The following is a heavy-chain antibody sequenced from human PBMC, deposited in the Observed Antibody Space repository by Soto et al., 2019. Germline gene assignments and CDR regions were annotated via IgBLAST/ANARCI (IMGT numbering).Heavy chain of an antibody. CDR1: VFTFINFW. J-gene: IGHJ5*02. D-gene: IGHD6-13*01. Sequence: GGSLRLSCSVSVFTFINFWMYWVRQTPEKGLVWVSGINSDGTTTVYADSVKDGFSISRDNAKNTLYLQMNSLRAEDTAVYYCARDIGYSSSCYNFDPWGQGTLVTVSS. CDR2: INSDGTTT. V-gene: IGHV3-74*01. CDR3: ARDIGYSSSCYNFDP.